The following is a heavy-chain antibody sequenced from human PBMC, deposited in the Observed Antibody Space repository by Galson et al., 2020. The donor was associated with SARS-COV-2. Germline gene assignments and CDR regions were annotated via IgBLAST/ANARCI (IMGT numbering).Heavy chain of an antibody. CDR2: IYYSGST. CDR3: ARGWLQYENTFDY. CDR1: GGSISSYY. J-gene: IGHJ4*02. D-gene: IGHD5-12*01. V-gene: IGHV4-59*01. Sequence: SETLSLTCTVSGGSISSYYWSWIRQPPGKGLEWIGYIYYSGSTNYNPSLKSRVTISVDTSKNQFSLKLSSVTAADTAVYYCARGWLQYENTFDYWGQGTLVTVSS.